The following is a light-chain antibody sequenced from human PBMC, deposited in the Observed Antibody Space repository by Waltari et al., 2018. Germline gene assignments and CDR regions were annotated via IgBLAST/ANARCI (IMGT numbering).Light chain of an antibody. CDR3: AAWDDSLNGPV. V-gene: IGLV1-36*01. CDR1: SSNIGNNA. Sequence: QSVLTQPPSVSEAPRQRVTISCSGSSSNIGNNAVNWYQQVPGKAPKLLIYYDDLLPSGVSDRFSGSKSGTSASLAISGLQSEDEADYSCAAWDDSLNGPVFGGGTTLTVL. CDR2: YDD. J-gene: IGLJ3*02.